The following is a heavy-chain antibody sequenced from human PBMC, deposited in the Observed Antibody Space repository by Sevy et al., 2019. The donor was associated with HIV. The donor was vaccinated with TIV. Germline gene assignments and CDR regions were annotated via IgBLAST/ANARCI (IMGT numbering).Heavy chain of an antibody. V-gene: IGHV3-23*01. CDR2: ISGSGGST. CDR1: GFTFSSYA. J-gene: IGHJ4*02. Sequence: GSLRLSCAASGFTFSSYAMSWVRQAPGKGLEWVSAISGSGGSTYYADSVKGRFTISRDNSKNTLYLQMNSLRAEDTAVYYCAKDRYIVVVPAATEAFDYWGQGTLVTVSS. CDR3: AKDRYIVVVPAATEAFDY. D-gene: IGHD2-2*01.